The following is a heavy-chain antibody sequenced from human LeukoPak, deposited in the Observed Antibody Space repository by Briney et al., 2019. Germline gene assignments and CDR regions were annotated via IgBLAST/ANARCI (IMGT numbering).Heavy chain of an antibody. D-gene: IGHD1-26*01. V-gene: IGHV1-8*01. CDR2: MNPNSGNT. CDR1: GYTFTSYD. CDR3: ARMVGAMTPFDY. Sequence: ASVKVSCKASGYTFTSYDINWVRQATGQGLEWMGWMNPNSGNTGYAQKFQGRVTTTRNTSISTAYMELSSLRSEDTAVYYCARMVGAMTPFDYWGQGTLVTVSS. J-gene: IGHJ4*02.